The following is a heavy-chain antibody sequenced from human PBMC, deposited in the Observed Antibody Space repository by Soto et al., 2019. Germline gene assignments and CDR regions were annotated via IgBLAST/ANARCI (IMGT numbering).Heavy chain of an antibody. CDR1: GFSFTSAW. CDR2: IKTNLDGGAT. CDR3: TTGRGGSAYVPGAY. V-gene: IGHV3-15*07. Sequence: EVQLVESGGGLVKPGGSLRLSCAASGFSFTSAWMNWVRQLPGKGLEWVGRIKTNLDGGATDYSAPVNGRFTISRDDSKDTVYLQMNSLKTEDTSVYYCTTGRGGSAYVPGAYWGQGALVTVSS. D-gene: IGHD5-12*01. J-gene: IGHJ4*02.